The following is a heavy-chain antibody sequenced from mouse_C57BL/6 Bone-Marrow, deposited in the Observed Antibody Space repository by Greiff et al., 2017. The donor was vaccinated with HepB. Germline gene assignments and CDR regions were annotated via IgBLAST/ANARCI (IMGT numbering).Heavy chain of an antibody. J-gene: IGHJ4*01. CDR2: ISSGGSYT. D-gene: IGHD1-1*01. CDR1: GFTFSSYG. Sequence: EVKLVESGGDLVKPGGSLKLSCAASGFTFSSYGMSWVRQTPDKRLEWVATISSGGSYTYYPDSVKGRFTISRDNAKNTLYLQMSSLKSEDTAMYYCARWGTTVVANAMDYWGQGTSVTVSS. V-gene: IGHV5-6*01. CDR3: ARWGTTVVANAMDY.